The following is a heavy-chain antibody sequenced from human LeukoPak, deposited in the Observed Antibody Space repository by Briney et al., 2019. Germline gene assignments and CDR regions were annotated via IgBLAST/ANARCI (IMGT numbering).Heavy chain of an antibody. Sequence: SETLSLTCAVYGGSFSGYYWSWIRQPPGKGLEWTGEINHSGSTNYNPSLNSPVTISVDTSKNQFSLKLSSVTAADTAVYYCARDSSSWYGYFQHWGQGTLVTVSS. D-gene: IGHD6-13*01. CDR3: ARDSSSWYGYFQH. CDR1: GGSFSGYY. J-gene: IGHJ1*01. V-gene: IGHV4-34*01. CDR2: INHSGST.